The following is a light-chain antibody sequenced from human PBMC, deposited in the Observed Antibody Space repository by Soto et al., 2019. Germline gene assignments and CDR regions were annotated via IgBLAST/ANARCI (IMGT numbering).Light chain of an antibody. J-gene: IGKJ4*01. V-gene: IGKV3-15*01. CDR2: GAS. Sequence: EIVMTQSRATLSVSPAERATLSCTASQGVSSDLASSEQKPGQAPRLLIYGASTRATGIPARFSGSGSGTEFTLTISSLQSEDFAVYYCQQYNNWPLTFGRGTKVDIK. CDR3: QQYNNWPLT. CDR1: QGVSSD.